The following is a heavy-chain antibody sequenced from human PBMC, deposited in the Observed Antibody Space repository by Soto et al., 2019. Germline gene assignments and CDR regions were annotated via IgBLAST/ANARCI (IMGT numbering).Heavy chain of an antibody. V-gene: IGHV3-21*01. CDR3: ARDAVSPYYFDY. Sequence: GGSLRLSCAASGFTFSSYSMNWVRQAPGKGLEWVSSISSSSSYIYYADSVKGRFTISRDNAKNSLYLQMNSLRAEDTAVYYCARDAVSPYYFDYWGQGTLVTVSS. CDR1: GFTFSSYS. CDR2: ISSSSSYI. D-gene: IGHD3-22*01. J-gene: IGHJ4*02.